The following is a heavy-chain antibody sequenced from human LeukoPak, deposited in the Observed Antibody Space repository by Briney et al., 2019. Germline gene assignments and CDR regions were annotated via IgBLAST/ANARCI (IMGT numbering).Heavy chain of an antibody. D-gene: IGHD3-10*01. Sequence: GGSLRLSCAASGFTFSSHGMSWVRQAPGKGLEWVSTISGSGDNTYYADSVKGRFTISRDNSKNTLYLQMNSLRAEDTAVYYCAKDVPYYYGPGSYHLDYWGQGTLVTVSS. J-gene: IGHJ4*02. CDR3: AKDVPYYYGPGSYHLDY. CDR2: ISGSGDNT. V-gene: IGHV3-23*01. CDR1: GFTFSSHG.